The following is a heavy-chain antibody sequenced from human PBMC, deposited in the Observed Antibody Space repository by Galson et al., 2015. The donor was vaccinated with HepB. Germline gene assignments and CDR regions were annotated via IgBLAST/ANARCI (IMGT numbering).Heavy chain of an antibody. V-gene: IGHV3-23*01. Sequence: SLRLSCAASGFTFTLYAMSWVRQAPGKGLEWVSTVSGSGDTTYYADSVKGRFTISRDSSRNTLFLQMNNLRAEDTAVYNCAKTSLRNDGVYGAVYYAMDVWGQGTTVTVSS. J-gene: IGHJ6*02. CDR1: GFTFTLYA. CDR3: AKTSLRNDGVYGAVYYAMDV. CDR2: VSGSGDTT. D-gene: IGHD5/OR15-5a*01.